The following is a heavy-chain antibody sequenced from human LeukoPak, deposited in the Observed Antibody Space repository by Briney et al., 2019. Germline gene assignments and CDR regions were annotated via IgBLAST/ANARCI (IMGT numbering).Heavy chain of an antibody. Sequence: SVKVSCKASGGTFSSYTISWVRQAPGQGLEWMGRIIPILGIANYAQKFQGRVTITADKSTSTAYMELRSLRSDDTAVYYCARDGAGSTYYYYMDVWGKGTTVTVSS. D-gene: IGHD1-1*01. J-gene: IGHJ6*03. CDR3: ARDGAGSTYYYYMDV. CDR1: GGTFSSYT. CDR2: IIPILGIA. V-gene: IGHV1-69*04.